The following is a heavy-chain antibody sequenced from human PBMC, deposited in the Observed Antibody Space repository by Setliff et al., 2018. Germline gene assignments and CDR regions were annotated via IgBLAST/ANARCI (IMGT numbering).Heavy chain of an antibody. Sequence: PSETLSLTCTVSGGSLSTYYWSWIRQPPGKGLEWIGYVYYSGTANYSPSLKSRVTMSVDTSKNQFSLKLRSVTAADTAVYYCARGGTYRYFDYWGQGALVTVSS. CDR2: VYYSGTA. V-gene: IGHV4-59*01. J-gene: IGHJ4*02. CDR3: ARGGTYRYFDY. CDR1: GGSLSTYY.